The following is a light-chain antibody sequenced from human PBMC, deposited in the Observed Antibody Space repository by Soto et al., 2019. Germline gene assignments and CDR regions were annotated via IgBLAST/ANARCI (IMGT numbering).Light chain of an antibody. V-gene: IGLV8-61*01. Sequence: QAVVTQEPSFSVSHGGTVTLTCGLSSGPVFTSSYPNWYQQTPGQAPRTLIFNTNTRSSGVPDRFSGSILGDKAALTITGAQADDDSYYYCLLYLGGGIWVFGGGTKVTVL. CDR2: NTN. CDR3: LLYLGGGIWV. CDR1: SGPVFTSSY. J-gene: IGLJ3*02.